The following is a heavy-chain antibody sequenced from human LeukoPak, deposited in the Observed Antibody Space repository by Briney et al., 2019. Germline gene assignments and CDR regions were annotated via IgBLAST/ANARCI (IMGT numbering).Heavy chain of an antibody. Sequence: PSETLSLTCGVSGGSFSGYYRSWIRQSPGKGLEWIGEINESGSTDYNPSLMSRVTISLDTSKNQFSLKLSSVTAADTAVYYCARHDDFWSGYSYAFDIWGQGTMVTVSS. J-gene: IGHJ3*02. CDR2: INESGST. CDR1: GGSFSGYY. CDR3: ARHDDFWSGYSYAFDI. D-gene: IGHD3-3*01. V-gene: IGHV4-34*01.